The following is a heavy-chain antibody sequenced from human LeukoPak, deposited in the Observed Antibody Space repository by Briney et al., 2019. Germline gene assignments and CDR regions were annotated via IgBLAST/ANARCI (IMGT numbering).Heavy chain of an antibody. CDR2: IYYSRGT. V-gene: IGHV4-59*08. CDR3: ARSYYDSSGYYGFDP. Sequence: PSETLSLTCTVSGGSISSYYWSWMRQPPGKGLEWMGYIYYSRGTNYNPSLKSRVTISVDTSKNQFSLKLSSVTAADTAVYYCARSYYDSSGYYGFDPWGQGTLVTVSS. CDR1: GGSISSYY. J-gene: IGHJ5*02. D-gene: IGHD3-22*01.